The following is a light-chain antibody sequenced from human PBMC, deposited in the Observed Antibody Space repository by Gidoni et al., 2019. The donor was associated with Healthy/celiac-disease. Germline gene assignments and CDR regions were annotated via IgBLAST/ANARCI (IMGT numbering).Light chain of an antibody. CDR2: AAS. CDR3: QQSYSTLWT. J-gene: IGKJ1*01. Sequence: DIQMTPSPSSLSSSVGDRVTITFRASQSISSYLNWYQQKPGKAPKLLIYAASSLQSGVPSRFSGSGSGTDFTLTISSLKPEDFAIYYCQQSYSTLWTFGQGTKVEIK. V-gene: IGKV1-39*01. CDR1: QSISSY.